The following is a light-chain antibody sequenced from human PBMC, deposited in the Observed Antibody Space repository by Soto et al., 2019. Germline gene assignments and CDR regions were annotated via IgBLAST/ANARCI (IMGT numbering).Light chain of an antibody. CDR3: QQSYSTPRT. CDR2: GAS. CDR1: QSIKNY. Sequence: DIQMTQSPSSLSASVGDRVTIICRTSQSIKNYLNWYQQKPGKAPNLLIYGASSLHSGVTSRFSGSGSGTDFTLTISSLQPEDFATYYCQQSYSTPRTFGQGTKVEIK. V-gene: IGKV1-39*01. J-gene: IGKJ1*01.